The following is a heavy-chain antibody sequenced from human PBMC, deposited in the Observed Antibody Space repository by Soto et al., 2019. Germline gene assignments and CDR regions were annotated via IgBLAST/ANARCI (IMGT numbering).Heavy chain of an antibody. J-gene: IGHJ3*02. CDR2: VTWHGIRV. CDR1: GFNFDNYA. CDR3: VNEIWLKYSSGWGTFDI. D-gene: IGHD6-25*01. V-gene: IGHV3-9*01. Sequence: EVELMESGGGLVQPGRSLRLSCTASGFNFDNYAMHWVRQAPGQGLEWVSGVTWHGIRVGYADSVKGRFTISRDNAKNSLHLQMNSLGPEDTALYFCVNEIWLKYSSGWGTFDIWGHVAMVTVSS.